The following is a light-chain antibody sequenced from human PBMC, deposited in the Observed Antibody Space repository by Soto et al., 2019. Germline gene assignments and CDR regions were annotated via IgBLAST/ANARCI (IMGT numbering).Light chain of an antibody. J-gene: IGLJ2*01. CDR2: EVY. Sequence: QSALTQPPSESGSPGQSVTISCTGTSSDVGGYNYVSWYQHHPDKAPKLIIYEVYKRPSGVPDRFSGSKSGNTASLTVSGLQAEDEAEYYCSSYAASDSFVVFGGGTKVTVL. CDR3: SSYAASDSFVV. V-gene: IGLV2-8*01. CDR1: SSDVGGYNY.